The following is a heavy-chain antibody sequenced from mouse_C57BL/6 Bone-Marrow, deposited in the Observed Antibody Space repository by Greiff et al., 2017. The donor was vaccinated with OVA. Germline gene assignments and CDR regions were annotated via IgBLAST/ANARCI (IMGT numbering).Heavy chain of an antibody. Sequence: EVHLVESGGGLVQPGGSLKLSCAASGFTFSDYYMYWVRQTPEKRLEWVAYISNGGGSTYYPDTVKGRFTISRDNAKNTLYLQMSRLKSEDTAMYYCARRRGLRRAWFAYWGQGTLVTVSA. CDR1: GFTFSDYY. CDR2: ISNGGGST. CDR3: ARRRGLRRAWFAY. D-gene: IGHD2-4*01. V-gene: IGHV5-12*01. J-gene: IGHJ3*01.